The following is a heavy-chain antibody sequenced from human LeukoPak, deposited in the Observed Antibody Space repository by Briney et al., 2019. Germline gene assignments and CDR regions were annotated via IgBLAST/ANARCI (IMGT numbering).Heavy chain of an antibody. J-gene: IGHJ4*02. V-gene: IGHV1-46*03. CDR1: GYTFTSYY. D-gene: IGHD2-2*01. CDR2: INPSGGST. Sequence: ASVKVSCKASGYTFTSYYMHWVRQAPGQGLEWMGIINPSGGSTSYAQKFQGRVTMTRDTSTSTVYMELSSLRSEDTAVYYCARDRPVPAAMYYFDYWGQGTLVTVSS. CDR3: ARDRPVPAAMYYFDY.